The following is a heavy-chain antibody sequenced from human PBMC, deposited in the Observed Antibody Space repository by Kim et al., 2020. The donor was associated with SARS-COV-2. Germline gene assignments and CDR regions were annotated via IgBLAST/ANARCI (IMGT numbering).Heavy chain of an antibody. CDR3: ARVVGSTSCPADY. Sequence: SETLSLTCAVYGGSFSGYYWSWIRQPPGKGLEWIGEINHSGSTNYNPSLKSRVTISVDTSKNQFSLKLSSVTAADTAVYYCARVVGSTSCPADYWGQGTL. V-gene: IGHV4-34*01. CDR1: GGSFSGYY. CDR2: INHSGST. D-gene: IGHD2-2*01. J-gene: IGHJ4*02.